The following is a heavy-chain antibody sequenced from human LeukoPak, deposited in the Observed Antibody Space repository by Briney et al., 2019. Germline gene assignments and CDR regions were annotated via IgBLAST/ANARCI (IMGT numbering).Heavy chain of an antibody. D-gene: IGHD4-23*01. CDR2: ISGSGGST. CDR3: AKPTMGYGGNRGAFDI. J-gene: IGHJ3*02. CDR1: GFIFSGDF. Sequence: PGGSLRLSCAASGFIFSGDFMSWVRQAPGKGLEWVSAISGSGGSTYYADSVKGRFTISRDNSKNTLYLQMNSLRAEDTAVYYCAKPTMGYGGNRGAFDIWGQGTMVTVSS. V-gene: IGHV3-23*01.